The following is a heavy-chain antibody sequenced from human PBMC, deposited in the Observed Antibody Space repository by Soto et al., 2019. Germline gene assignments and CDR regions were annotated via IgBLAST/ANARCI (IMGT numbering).Heavy chain of an antibody. CDR2: IYHSGST. CDR3: ARDRGLWFGESPLRNWFDP. J-gene: IGHJ5*02. V-gene: IGHV4-4*02. D-gene: IGHD3-10*01. Sequence: NPSETLSLTCAVSGGSISSSNWWSWVRQPPGKGLEWIGEIYHSGSTNYNPSLKSRVTISVDKSRNQFSLKLSSVTAADTAVYYCARDRGLWFGESPLRNWFDPWGQGTLVTVSS. CDR1: GGSISSSNW.